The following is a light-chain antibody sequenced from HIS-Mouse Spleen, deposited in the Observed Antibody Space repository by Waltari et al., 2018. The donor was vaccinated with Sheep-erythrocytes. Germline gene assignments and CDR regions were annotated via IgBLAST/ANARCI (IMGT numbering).Light chain of an antibody. V-gene: IGLV3-1*01. CDR2: QDS. CDR1: KLGDKY. J-gene: IGLJ2*01. Sequence: SYDLTQPPSVSVSPGQPASITCSGDKLGDKYACWYHQKPGQSPVLAIYQDSKRPPGIPERFSGSNTGNTATLTISGTQAMDEADYYCQAWDSSTAVFGGGTKLTVL. CDR3: QAWDSSTAV.